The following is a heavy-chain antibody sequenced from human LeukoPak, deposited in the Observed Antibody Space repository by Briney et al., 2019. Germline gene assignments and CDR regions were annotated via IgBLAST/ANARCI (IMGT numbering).Heavy chain of an antibody. D-gene: IGHD3-10*01. CDR2: INPNSGNT. Sequence: GASVKVSCKASGYTFTSYDTNWVRHATGQGLEWMGWINPNSGNTGYAQKFQGRVTMTSHTYISTAYMELSKLRSEDSVVYHCARGSDGSGRYPTDVSGTGTTVTVSS. CDR1: GYTFTSYD. V-gene: IGHV1-8*01. CDR3: ARGSDGSGRYPTDV. J-gene: IGHJ6*04.